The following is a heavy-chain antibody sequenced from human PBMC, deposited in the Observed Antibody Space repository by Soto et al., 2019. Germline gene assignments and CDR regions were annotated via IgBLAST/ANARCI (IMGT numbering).Heavy chain of an antibody. CDR3: AKSIPYYYDSSGYCDY. J-gene: IGHJ4*02. D-gene: IGHD3-22*01. Sequence: PGGSLRLSCAASGFTFSSYGMHWVRQAPGKGLEWVAVISYDGSNKYYADSVKGRFTISRDNSKNTLYLQMNSLRAEDTAVYYCAKSIPYYYDSSGYCDYWGQGTLVTVSS. V-gene: IGHV3-30*18. CDR2: ISYDGSNK. CDR1: GFTFSSYG.